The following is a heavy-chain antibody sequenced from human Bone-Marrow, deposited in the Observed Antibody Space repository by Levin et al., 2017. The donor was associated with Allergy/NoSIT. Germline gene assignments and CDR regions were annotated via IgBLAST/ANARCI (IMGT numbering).Heavy chain of an antibody. CDR3: ARREAPIVATIDWGDFDI. Sequence: ASVKVSCKASGYTFTGYYIHWLRQAPGHGPEWVGRINPDSGGTTSAQKFQGRVTMTSDTSISTVYMELNRLKSEDTAVYYCARREAPIVATIDWGDFDIWGQGTMVTVSS. J-gene: IGHJ3*02. CDR1: GYTFTGYY. CDR2: INPDSGGT. V-gene: IGHV1-2*06. D-gene: IGHD5-12*01.